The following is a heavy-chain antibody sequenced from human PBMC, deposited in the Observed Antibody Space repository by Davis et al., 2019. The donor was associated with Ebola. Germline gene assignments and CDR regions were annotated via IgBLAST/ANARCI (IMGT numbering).Heavy chain of an antibody. D-gene: IGHD4-17*01. CDR1: GFTFSNYR. CDR3: TRRRGDYGSGEFDY. J-gene: IGHJ4*02. CDR2: IRNGYSNT. Sequence: PGGSLRLSCAAFGFTFSNYRMEWVRQAPGKGLVWVSRIRNGYSNTNYADSVKGRFTIPRENAKSTLYLQMNSLTADDTAVYYCTRRRGDYGSGEFDYWGQGTLVTVSS. V-gene: IGHV3-74*01.